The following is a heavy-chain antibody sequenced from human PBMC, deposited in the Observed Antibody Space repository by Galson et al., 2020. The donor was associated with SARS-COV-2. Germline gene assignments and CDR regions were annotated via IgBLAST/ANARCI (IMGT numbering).Heavy chain of an antibody. CDR3: TSETASSLGN. J-gene: IGHJ4*02. CDR2: IYYNGAT. Sequence: SETLSLTCTVSGDSISSSAYHWAWIRQPPGKGLEWIGSIYYNGATYYSPSLKSRATISLDTSKNQFSLKLTTVTAADTAVYFCTSETASSLGNGGQGTRVTVSS. D-gene: IGHD6-6*01. CDR1: GDSISSSAYH. V-gene: IGHV4-39*07.